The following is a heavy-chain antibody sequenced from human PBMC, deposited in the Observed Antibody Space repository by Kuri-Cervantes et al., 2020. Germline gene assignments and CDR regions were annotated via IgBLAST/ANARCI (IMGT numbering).Heavy chain of an antibody. V-gene: IGHV3-30*18. D-gene: IGHD3-10*01. CDR1: GFTFSSYS. Sequence: LSLTCAASGFTFSSYSMNWVRQAPGKGLEWVAVISYDGSNKYYADSVKGRFTISRDNSKNTLYLQMNSLRAEDTAIYYCVKDYGSGNYPFGDCWGQGTLVTVSS. J-gene: IGHJ4*02. CDR2: ISYDGSNK. CDR3: VKDYGSGNYPFGDC.